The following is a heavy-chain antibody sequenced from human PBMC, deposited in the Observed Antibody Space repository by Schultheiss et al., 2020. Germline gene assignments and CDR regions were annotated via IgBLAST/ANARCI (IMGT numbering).Heavy chain of an antibody. CDR2: IYYSGST. V-gene: IGHV4-38-2*02. CDR3: ARSLPRWYMDV. CDR1: GYSISSGYY. Sequence: SETLSLTCTVSGYSISSGYYWGWIRQPPGKGLEWIGSIYYSGSTYYNPSLKSRVTISVDTSKNQFSLKLSSVTAADTAVYYCARSLPRWYMDVWGKGTTVTVSS. D-gene: IGHD4-23*01. J-gene: IGHJ6*03.